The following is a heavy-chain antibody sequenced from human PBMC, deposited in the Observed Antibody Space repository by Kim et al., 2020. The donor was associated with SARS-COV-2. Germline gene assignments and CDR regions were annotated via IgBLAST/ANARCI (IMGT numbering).Heavy chain of an antibody. Sequence: GGSLRLSCAASGFTFSSYSMNWVRQAPGKGLEWVSYINSNSRAIHYADSVKGRFTISRDNAKNSLYLQMNSLRAEDTAVYYCAREPTYSGSPPSDYWAQG. D-gene: IGHD1-26*01. CDR3: AREPTYSGSPPSDY. J-gene: IGHJ4*02. CDR2: INSNSRAI. V-gene: IGHV3-48*04. CDR1: GFTFSSYS.